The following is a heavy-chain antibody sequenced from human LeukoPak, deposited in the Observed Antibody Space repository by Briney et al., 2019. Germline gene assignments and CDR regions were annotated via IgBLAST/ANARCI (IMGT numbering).Heavy chain of an antibody. CDR2: MYYSGST. V-gene: IGHV4-59*01. J-gene: IGHJ4*02. Sequence: SETLSLTCTVSGGSISSYFWNWLRQPPGKGLEWIGYMYYSGSTNYNPSLKSRVTISVDTSKNQFSLKLSSVTAADTAVYYCARGDSYGTGRYWGQGTLVTVSS. CDR1: GGSISSYF. CDR3: ARGDSYGTGRY. D-gene: IGHD5-18*01.